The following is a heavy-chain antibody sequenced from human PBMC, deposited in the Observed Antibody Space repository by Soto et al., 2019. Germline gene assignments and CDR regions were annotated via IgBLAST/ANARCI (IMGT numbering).Heavy chain of an antibody. Sequence: QVQLVQSGAEVKKPGASVKVSCKASGYTFTSYYMHWVRQAPGQGLEWMGIINPSGGSTTYAQKFQGRVTMTRDTSTSTVYMELSSLRSEDTAVYYCARDPLPFYYDSSGYLSYFDYWGQGTLVTVSS. V-gene: IGHV1-46*01. D-gene: IGHD3-22*01. J-gene: IGHJ4*02. CDR2: INPSGGST. CDR3: ARDPLPFYYDSSGYLSYFDY. CDR1: GYTFTSYY.